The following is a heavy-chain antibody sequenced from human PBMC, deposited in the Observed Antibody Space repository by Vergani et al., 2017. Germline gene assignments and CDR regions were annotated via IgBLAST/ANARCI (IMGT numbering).Heavy chain of an antibody. Sequence: EVQLVESGGGLVQPGGSLRLSCAASGFTFSSNWMSWVRQAPGKGLEWVANIKQDGSEKYYVDSVKGRFTISRDNAKNSLFLQMNSLRAEDTAVYYCARDNYDFWSGYYYFYYMDVWGKGTTVTVSS. CDR2: IKQDGSEK. CDR1: GFTFSSNW. J-gene: IGHJ6*03. D-gene: IGHD3-3*01. V-gene: IGHV3-7*01. CDR3: ARDNYDFWSGYYYFYYMDV.